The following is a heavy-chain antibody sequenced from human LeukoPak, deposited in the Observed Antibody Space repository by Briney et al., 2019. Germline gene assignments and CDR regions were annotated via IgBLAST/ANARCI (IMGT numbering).Heavy chain of an antibody. J-gene: IGHJ5*02. D-gene: IGHD3-16*01. CDR1: GYTFTTYG. CDR3: ARTSHESVLYWSDP. Sequence: ASVKVSCEASGYTFTTYGIGWVRQAPGQGLEWMGWISGYNGSTNYAQKFQGRVTMTTDTSTSTAYMELRSLRSDDTAVYYCARTSHESVLYWSDPWGQGTLVTVSS. CDR2: ISGYNGST. V-gene: IGHV1-18*01.